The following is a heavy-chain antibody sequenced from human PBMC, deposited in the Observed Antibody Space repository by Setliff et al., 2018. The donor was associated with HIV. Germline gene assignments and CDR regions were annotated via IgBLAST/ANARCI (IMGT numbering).Heavy chain of an antibody. D-gene: IGHD3-10*01. CDR1: GFTFITST. CDR2: ISSSGSYI. Sequence: PGGSLRLSCAVSGFTFITSTMNWVRQAPGKGLEWVASISSSGSYIHYADSVKGRFTISRDNSKNTLYLQMNSLRPEDTAVYYCARVRLYNNALDYWGQGTLVTVSS. V-gene: IGHV3-21*01. J-gene: IGHJ4*02. CDR3: ARVRLYNNALDY.